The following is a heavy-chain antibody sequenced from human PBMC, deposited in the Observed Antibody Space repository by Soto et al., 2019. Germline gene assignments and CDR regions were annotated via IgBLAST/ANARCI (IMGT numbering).Heavy chain of an antibody. V-gene: IGHV6-1*01. CDR2: TYYRSKWYN. CDR3: ARGGLIDYDFGSGYPPQDYYGRDV. J-gene: IGHJ6*02. D-gene: IGHD3-3*01. CDR1: GDSVSRNSAA. Sequence: PSQTLSLTCAIPGDSVSRNSAAWNWIRQSPSRGLEWLGRTYYRSKWYNHYAVSVISRITINPDTSKNQFSLQLNSVTHEDTAVYYCARGGLIDYDFGSGYPPQDYYGRDVWGQRTTVTVSS.